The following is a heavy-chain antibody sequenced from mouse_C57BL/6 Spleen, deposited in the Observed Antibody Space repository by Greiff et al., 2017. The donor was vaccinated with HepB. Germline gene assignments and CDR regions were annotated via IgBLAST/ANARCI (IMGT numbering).Heavy chain of an antibody. CDR1: GFTFSDYY. CDR3: ARVDEYDGRYAMDY. J-gene: IGHJ4*01. CDR2: ISNGGGST. V-gene: IGHV5-12*01. Sequence: EVQRVESGGGLVQPGGSLKLSCAASGFTFSDYYMYWVRQTPEKRLEWVAYISNGGGSTYYPDTVKGRFTISRDNAKNTLYLQMSRLKSEDTAMYYWARVDEYDGRYAMDYWGQGTSVTVSS. D-gene: IGHD2-4*01.